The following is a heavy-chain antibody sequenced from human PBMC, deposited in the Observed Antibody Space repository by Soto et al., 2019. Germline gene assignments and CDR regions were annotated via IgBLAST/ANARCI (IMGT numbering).Heavy chain of an antibody. J-gene: IGHJ4*02. CDR3: ARDKSRDGFDY. CDR2: ISYDGSNK. D-gene: IGHD2-8*01. V-gene: IGHV3-33*01. CDR1: GFTFSSHG. Sequence: QEQLVESGGGVVQPGRSLRLSCAASGFTFSSHGMHWVRQAPGKGLEWVAVISYDGSNKYYADSVKGRFTISRDNSKNTLYLQMTSLRGEDTAVYYCARDKSRDGFDYWGQGTLVTVSS.